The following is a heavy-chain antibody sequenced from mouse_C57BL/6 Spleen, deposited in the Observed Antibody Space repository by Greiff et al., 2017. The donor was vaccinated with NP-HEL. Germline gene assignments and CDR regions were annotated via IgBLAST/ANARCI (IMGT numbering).Heavy chain of an antibody. CDR1: GFTFSDYY. V-gene: IGHV5-16*01. CDR2: INYDGSST. D-gene: IGHD1-1*01. CDR3: AREPDYGSSYGYVDV. Sequence: DVHLVESEGGLVQPGSSMKLSCTASGFTFSDYYMAWVRQVPEKGLEWVANINYDGSSTYYLDSLKSRFIISRDNAKNILYLQMISLKSEDTATYDWAREPDYGSSYGYVDVWGTGTTVTVSS. J-gene: IGHJ1*03.